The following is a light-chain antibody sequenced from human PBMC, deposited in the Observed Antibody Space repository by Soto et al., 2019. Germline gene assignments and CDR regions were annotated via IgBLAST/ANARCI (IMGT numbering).Light chain of an antibody. CDR3: QQYNSYSPT. CDR1: QSISSW. Sequence: IQLTQSPSSLYASVGDRVTITCRASQSISSWLAWYQQKPGKAPKLLIYDASSLESGVPSRFSGSGSGTEFTLTISSLQPDDFATYYCQQYNSYSPTFGQGTKVDIK. J-gene: IGKJ1*01. CDR2: DAS. V-gene: IGKV1-5*01.